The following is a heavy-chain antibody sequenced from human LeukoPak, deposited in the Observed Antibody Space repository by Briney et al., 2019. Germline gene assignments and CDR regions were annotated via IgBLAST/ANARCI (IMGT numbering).Heavy chain of an antibody. CDR3: ARHCDLYSSSWFDY. CDR2: IYYSGST. V-gene: IGHV4-39*01. Sequence: SQTLSLTCTVSGGSISSSSYYWGWIRPPRGSGMEWVGSIYYSGSTYYNPSLKSRVAISVDTSKNQFSLKLSSVTAADTAVYYCARHCDLYSSSWFDYWGQGTLVTVSS. J-gene: IGHJ4*02. D-gene: IGHD6-13*01. CDR1: GGSISSSSYY.